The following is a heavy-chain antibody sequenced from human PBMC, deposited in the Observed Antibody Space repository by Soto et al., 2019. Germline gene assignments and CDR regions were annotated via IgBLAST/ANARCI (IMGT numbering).Heavy chain of an antibody. D-gene: IGHD3-10*01. V-gene: IGHV3-21*01. CDR3: ARGYRGVPSQYEVNDAFDI. J-gene: IGHJ3*02. Sequence: EVQLVESGGGLVKPGGSLRLSCAASGFTFSSHSMNWVRQAPGKGLEWVSSISSTSSYIYYADSLEGRFTVSRDNAKNSLYLQMDSLRAEYTAVYYCARGYRGVPSQYEVNDAFDIWGQGTKVIVSS. CDR1: GFTFSSHS. CDR2: ISSTSSYI.